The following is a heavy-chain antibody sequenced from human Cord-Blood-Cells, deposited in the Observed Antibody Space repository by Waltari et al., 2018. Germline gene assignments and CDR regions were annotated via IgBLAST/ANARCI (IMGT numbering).Heavy chain of an antibody. CDR3: ARPSLDYYYMDV. CDR2: IYYSGST. CDR1: GGSISSSSYY. V-gene: IGHV4-39*01. Sequence: QLQLQESGPGLVKPSETLSLTCTVSGGSISSSSYYWGWIRQPPGKGLEGIGSIYYSGSTYYNPSLKSRVTISVDTSKNQFSLKLSSVTAADTAVYYCARPSLDYYYMDVWGKGTTVTVSS. J-gene: IGHJ6*03.